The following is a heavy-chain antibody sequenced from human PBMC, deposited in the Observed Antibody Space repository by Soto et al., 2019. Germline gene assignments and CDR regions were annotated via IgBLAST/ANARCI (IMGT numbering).Heavy chain of an antibody. CDR1: GFTFSTYY. CDR3: ETVANRSYDCFDP. Sequence: EVQLVESGGGLGQPGGSLRLSCAASGFTFSTYYMHWVRQAPGKGLVWVSRINSDGSRTNYADSVKGRFTTFRDNAKNTLYLQMNSLTAEDTAVYYCETVANRSYDCFDPWGQGTLVTVSS. CDR2: INSDGSRT. J-gene: IGHJ5*02. D-gene: IGHD1-26*01. V-gene: IGHV3-74*01.